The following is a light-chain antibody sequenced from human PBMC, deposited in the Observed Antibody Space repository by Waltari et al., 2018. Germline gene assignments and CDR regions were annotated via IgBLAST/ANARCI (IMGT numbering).Light chain of an antibody. CDR2: EVT. CDR3: SSYAGNNILI. V-gene: IGLV2-8*01. Sequence: QSALTQPPSASGSPGQSVTISCTGTGSDVGGHDQVSWYQQHPGKVPKLLIFEVTKRPSGFPDRFSGSKSGNTASLTVSGLQVEDEADYYCSSYAGNNILIFGGGTKLTVL. J-gene: IGLJ2*01. CDR1: GSDVGGHDQ.